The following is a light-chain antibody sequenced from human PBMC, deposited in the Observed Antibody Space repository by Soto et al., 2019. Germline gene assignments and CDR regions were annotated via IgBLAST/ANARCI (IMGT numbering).Light chain of an antibody. J-gene: IGKJ1*01. CDR2: GAS. CDR3: QQYGSSPRT. CDR1: QSVSSSY. V-gene: IGKV3-20*01. Sequence: EIALTQSPVTLSLSPGERATLSCRASQSVSSSYLAWYQQKPGQAPRLLIYGASSRATGIPDRFSGSGSGTDFTLTISRLEPEDFAVYYCQQYGSSPRTFGQGTKVDTK.